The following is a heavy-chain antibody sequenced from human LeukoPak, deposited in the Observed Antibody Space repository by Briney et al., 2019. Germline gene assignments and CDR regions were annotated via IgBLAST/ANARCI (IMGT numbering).Heavy chain of an antibody. CDR1: GYTFTGYY. CDR3: ARVGDFWSGYHSQDWFDP. J-gene: IGHJ5*02. Sequence: ASVKVSCKASGYTFTGYYMHWVRQAPGQGLEWMGWINPNSGGTNYAQKFQGRVTTTRDTSISTAYMELSRLRSDDTAVYYCARVGDFWSGYHSQDWFDPWGQGTLVTVSS. CDR2: INPNSGGT. D-gene: IGHD3-3*01. V-gene: IGHV1-2*02.